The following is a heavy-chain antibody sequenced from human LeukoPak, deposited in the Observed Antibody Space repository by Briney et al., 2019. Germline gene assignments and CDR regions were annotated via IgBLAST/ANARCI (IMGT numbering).Heavy chain of an antibody. Sequence: SETLSLTCAVYGGSFSGYYWSWIRQPPGKGLEWIGEINHSGSTNYNPSLKSRVTISVDTSKNQFSLKLSSVTAADTAVYYCARGSSSTSCYIDYWGQGILVTVSS. CDR1: GGSFSGYY. D-gene: IGHD2-2*02. CDR2: INHSGST. V-gene: IGHV4-34*01. J-gene: IGHJ4*02. CDR3: ARGSSSTSCYIDY.